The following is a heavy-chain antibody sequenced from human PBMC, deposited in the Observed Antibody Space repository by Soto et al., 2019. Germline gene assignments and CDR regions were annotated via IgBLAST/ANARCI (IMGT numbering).Heavy chain of an antibody. CDR3: AGDTYYYDSSGYYYVSKADDFDY. V-gene: IGHV4-38-2*01. CDR1: GYSISGGYY. CDR2: IYHSGST. Sequence: SETLSLTCAVSGYSISGGYYWGWIRQPPGKGLEWIGSIYHSGSTYYNPSLKSRVTISVDTSKNQFSLKLSSVTAADTAVYYCAGDTYYYDSSGYYYVSKADDFDYWGQGTRVTVSS. J-gene: IGHJ4*02. D-gene: IGHD3-22*01.